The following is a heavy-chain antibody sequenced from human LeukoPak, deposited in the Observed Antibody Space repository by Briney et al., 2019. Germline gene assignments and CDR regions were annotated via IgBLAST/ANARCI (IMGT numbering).Heavy chain of an antibody. D-gene: IGHD3-10*01. CDR3: ARLTYYYGSGSPDRIDY. J-gene: IGHJ4*02. Sequence: SETLSLTCTVSGGSISSYYWSWIRQPPGKGLGWIGYIYYSGSTNYNPSLKSRVTISVDTSKNQFSLKLSSVTAADTAVYYCARLTYYYGSGSPDRIDYWGQGTLVTVSS. CDR2: IYYSGST. CDR1: GGSISSYY. V-gene: IGHV4-59*08.